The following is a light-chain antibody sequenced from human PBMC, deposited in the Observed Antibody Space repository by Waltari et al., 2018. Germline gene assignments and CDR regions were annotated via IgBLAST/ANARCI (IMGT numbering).Light chain of an antibody. J-gene: IGKJ3*01. CDR3: QQRSNWLVT. Sequence: EIVLTQSPATLSLSPGGRATLSCRASQNIHGFLTWYQQKPGQAPRLLIYDAANRASGIPARFSGSGSATDFTLTISSLEPEDFAVYYCQQRSNWLVTFGPGTKVDVK. V-gene: IGKV3-11*01. CDR1: QNIHGF. CDR2: DAA.